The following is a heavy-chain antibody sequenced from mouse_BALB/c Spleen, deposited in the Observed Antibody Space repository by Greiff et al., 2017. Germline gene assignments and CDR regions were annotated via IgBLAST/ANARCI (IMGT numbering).Heavy chain of an antibody. CDR1: GYTFTSYW. V-gene: IGHV1-7*01. D-gene: IGHD2-3*01. J-gene: IGHJ4*01. CDR3: ARMIDGDGYAMDY. CDR2: INPSTGYT. Sequence: QVQLQQSGAELAKPGASVKMSCKASGYTFTSYWMHWVKQRPGQGLEWIGYINPSTGYTEYNQKFKDKATLTADKSSSTAYMQLSSLTSEDSAVYYCARMIDGDGYAMDYWGQGTSVTVSS.